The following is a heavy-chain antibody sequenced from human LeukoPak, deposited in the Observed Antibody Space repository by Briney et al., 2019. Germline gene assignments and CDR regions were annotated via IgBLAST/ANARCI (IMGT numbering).Heavy chain of an antibody. V-gene: IGHV3-21*01. CDR2: ISSSSSYI. Sequence: GGSLRLSCAASGFTFSSYSMNWVRQAPGKGLEWVSSISSSSSYIYYADSVKGRFTISRDDAKNSLYLQMNSLRAEDTAVYYCARVPGICGGDCYLDTPDAFDIWGQGTMVTVSS. CDR3: ARVPGICGGDCYLDTPDAFDI. J-gene: IGHJ3*02. CDR1: GFTFSSYS. D-gene: IGHD2-21*01.